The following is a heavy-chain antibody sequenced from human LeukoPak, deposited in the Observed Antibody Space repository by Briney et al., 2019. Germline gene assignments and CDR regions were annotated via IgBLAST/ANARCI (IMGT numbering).Heavy chain of an antibody. CDR3: ARDLPHYAFWSGYPYFDY. V-gene: IGHV3-7*01. CDR1: GFTFSSYS. J-gene: IGHJ4*02. D-gene: IGHD3-3*01. CDR2: IKQDGSEK. Sequence: GGSLRLSCAASGFTFSSYSMNWVRQAPGKGLEWVANIKQDGSEKYYVDSVKGRFTISRDNAKNSLYLQMNSLRAEDTAVYYCARDLPHYAFWSGYPYFDYWGQGTLVTVSS.